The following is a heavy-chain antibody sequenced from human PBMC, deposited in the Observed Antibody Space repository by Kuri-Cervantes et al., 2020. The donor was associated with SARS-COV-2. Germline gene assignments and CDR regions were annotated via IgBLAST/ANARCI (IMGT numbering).Heavy chain of an antibody. D-gene: IGHD3-3*01. CDR2: TYYSGST. CDR1: GGSISSYY. CDR3: ARRGPRLEVRYYYYYGMDV. Sequence: SETLSLTCTVSGGSISSYYWSWIRQPPGKGLEWIGYTYYSGSTNYNPSLKSRVTISVDTSKNQFSLKLTSMTAADTALYYCARRGPRLEVRYYYYYGMDVWGQGTTVTVSS. V-gene: IGHV4-59*12. J-gene: IGHJ6*02.